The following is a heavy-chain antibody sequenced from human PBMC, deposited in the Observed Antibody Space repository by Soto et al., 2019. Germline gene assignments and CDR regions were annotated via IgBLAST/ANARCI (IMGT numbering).Heavy chain of an antibody. V-gene: IGHV4-61*03. CDR2: ISYTGRT. Sequence: SATLSLTCIVSVYSVTSGSYYSTWLRQAPGKGLEWIGYISYTGRTKYPPSLQSRVTISVDTSKNDFSLNLSSVTAAETAVYFCAREWGLLPYYVMNVWGHGTAVTVSS. D-gene: IGHD7-27*01. CDR1: VYSVTSGSYY. CDR3: AREWGLLPYYVMNV. J-gene: IGHJ6*02.